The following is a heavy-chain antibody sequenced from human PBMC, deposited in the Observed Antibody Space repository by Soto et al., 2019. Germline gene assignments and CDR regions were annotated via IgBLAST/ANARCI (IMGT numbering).Heavy chain of an antibody. V-gene: IGHV3-23*01. CDR1: GFTFSSYA. CDR2: ISGSGSPT. D-gene: IGHD1-26*01. Sequence: PGGSLRLCCAASGFTFSSYAMTWVRQAPGRGLEWVSAISGSGSPTYYADSVKGRFTISRDNSKNTLYLQMNSLRADDTAVYYCARDMSGGTYNYYYGMDVWGQGT. J-gene: IGHJ6*02. CDR3: ARDMSGGTYNYYYGMDV.